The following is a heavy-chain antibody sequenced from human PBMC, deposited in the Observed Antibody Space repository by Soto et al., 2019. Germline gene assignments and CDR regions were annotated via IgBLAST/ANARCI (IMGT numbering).Heavy chain of an antibody. CDR1: GFTFSSYA. CDR3: AKSPLFARYFDWLLTQPYYFDY. D-gene: IGHD3-9*01. Sequence: GSLRLSCAASGFTFSSYAMSWVRQAPGKGLEWVSAISGSGGSTYYADSVKGRFTISRDNSKNTLYLQMNSLRAEDTAVYYCAKSPLFARYFDWLLTQPYYFDYWGQGTPVPVSP. CDR2: ISGSGGST. J-gene: IGHJ4*02. V-gene: IGHV3-23*01.